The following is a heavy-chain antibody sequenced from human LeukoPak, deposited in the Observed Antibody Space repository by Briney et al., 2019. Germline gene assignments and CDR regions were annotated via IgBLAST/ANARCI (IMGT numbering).Heavy chain of an antibody. J-gene: IGHJ3*02. CDR3: ARGILTRVVVVAATYAFDI. V-gene: IGHV4-34*01. D-gene: IGHD2-15*01. Sequence: PSETLSLTCAVYGGSFSGYYWSWIRQPRGKGLEWIGGINHSGSTNYNPSLKSRVTISVDTSKNQFSLKLSSVTAADTAVYYCARGILTRVVVVAATYAFDIWGQGTMVTVSS. CDR1: GGSFSGYY. CDR2: INHSGST.